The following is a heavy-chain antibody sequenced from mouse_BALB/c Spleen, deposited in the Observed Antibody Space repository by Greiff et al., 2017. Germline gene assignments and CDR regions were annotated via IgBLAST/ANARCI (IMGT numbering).Heavy chain of an antibody. J-gene: IGHJ3*01. D-gene: IGHD1-1*01. Sequence: QVQLQQSGAELVKPGASVKLSCKASGYTFTSYYMYWVKQRPGQGLEWIGEINPSNGGTNFNEKFKSKATLTVDKSSSTAYMQLSSLTSEDSAVYYSTRGDYYGSSYEGAYWGQGTLVTVSA. CDR3: TRGDYYGSSYEGAY. CDR1: GYTFTSYY. V-gene: IGHV1S81*02. CDR2: INPSNGGT.